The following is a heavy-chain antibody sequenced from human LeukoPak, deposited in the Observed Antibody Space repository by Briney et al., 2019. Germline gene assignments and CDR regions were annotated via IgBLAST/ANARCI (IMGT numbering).Heavy chain of an antibody. D-gene: IGHD1-20*01. CDR2: IIPFLDVA. CDR3: ASPNDRITGTFRFDH. V-gene: IGHV1-69*04. Sequence: SVKVSCKASGGTFSNYAINWVRLAPGQGLEWMGRIIPFLDVANYAQKFRDRVAITADKSMSTVYMELSSLRSEDTALYYCASPNDRITGTFRFDHWGQGTLVTVSP. J-gene: IGHJ4*02. CDR1: GGTFSNYA.